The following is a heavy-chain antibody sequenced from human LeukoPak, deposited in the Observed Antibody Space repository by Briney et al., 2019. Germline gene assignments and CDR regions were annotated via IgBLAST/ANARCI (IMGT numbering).Heavy chain of an antibody. CDR1: GFTFSSYW. J-gene: IGHJ5*02. V-gene: IGHV3-7*01. Sequence: GGSLRLSCAASGFTFSSYWMSWVRQAPGKGLEWVANIKQDGSEKYYVDSVKGRFTISRDNAKNSLYLQMNSLRAEDTAVCYCARVPAAIVNWFDPWGQGTLVTVSS. D-gene: IGHD2-2*01. CDR3: ARVPAAIVNWFDP. CDR2: IKQDGSEK.